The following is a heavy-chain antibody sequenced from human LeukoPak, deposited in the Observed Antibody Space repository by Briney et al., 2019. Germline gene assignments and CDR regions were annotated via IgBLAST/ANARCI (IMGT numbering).Heavy chain of an antibody. J-gene: IGHJ4*02. CDR1: GFTFSTYG. CDR2: ISHDGSNK. V-gene: IGHV3-30*18. Sequence: GGSLRLSCAASGFTFSTYGMHWVRQAPGKGLEGVAVISHDGSNKYYADSVKGRFTISRDNSENTLYLQMNSLSAEDTAVYYCAKDRRGYCSGGSCYYNFDYWGQGTLVTVSS. D-gene: IGHD2-15*01. CDR3: AKDRRGYCSGGSCYYNFDY.